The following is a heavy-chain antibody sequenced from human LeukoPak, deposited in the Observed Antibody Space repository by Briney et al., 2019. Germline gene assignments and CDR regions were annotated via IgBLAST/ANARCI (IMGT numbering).Heavy chain of an antibody. CDR3: ARRDWYQPLQY. V-gene: IGHV4-34*01. Sequence: PSETLSLTCAVYGGSFSGYYWSWIRQPPGKGLERIGEINHSGSTNYNPSLKSRVTISVDTSKNQFSLKLSSVTAADTAVYYCARRDWYQPLQYWGQGTLVTVSS. CDR2: INHSGST. CDR1: GGSFSGYY. D-gene: IGHD2-2*01. J-gene: IGHJ4*02.